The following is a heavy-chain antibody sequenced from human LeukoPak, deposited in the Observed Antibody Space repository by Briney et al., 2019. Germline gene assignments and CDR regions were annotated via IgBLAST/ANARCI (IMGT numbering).Heavy chain of an antibody. V-gene: IGHV1-69*13. CDR2: IIPIFGTA. D-gene: IGHD4-17*01. CDR1: GGTFSSYA. CDR3: ARAQSVGYYGAFDY. Sequence: SVKVSFKASGGTFSSYAISWVRQAPGQGLEWMGGIIPIFGTANYAQKFQGRVTITADESTSTAYMELSSLRSEDTAVYYCARAQSVGYYGAFDYWGQGTLVTVSS. J-gene: IGHJ4*02.